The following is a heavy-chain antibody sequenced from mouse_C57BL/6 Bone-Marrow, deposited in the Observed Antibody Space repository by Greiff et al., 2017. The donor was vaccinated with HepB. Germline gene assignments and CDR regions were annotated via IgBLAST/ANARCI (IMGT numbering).Heavy chain of an antibody. CDR2: IRLKSDNYAT. CDR1: GFTFSNYW. CDR3: TEERYFDY. V-gene: IGHV6-3*01. Sequence: EVKVEESGGGLVQPGGSMKLSCVASGFTFSNYWMNWVRQSPEKGLEWVAQIRLKSDNYATHYAESVRGMFTISRDDSKSSVYLQMNNLRAEDTGIYYCTEERYFDYWGQGTTLTVSS. J-gene: IGHJ2*01.